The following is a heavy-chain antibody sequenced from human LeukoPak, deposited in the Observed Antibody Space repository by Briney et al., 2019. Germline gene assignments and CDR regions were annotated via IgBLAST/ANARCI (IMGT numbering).Heavy chain of an antibody. CDR1: GYSFTSYW. CDR2: IYPGGSDT. J-gene: IGHJ3*02. CDR3: ARLGGSGWRINGNAFDI. Sequence: GESLKISCKGSGYSFTSYWIGWVRQMPGKGLEWMGIIYPGGSDTRYSPSFQGQVTISADKSISTAYLQWSSLKASDTAMYYCARLGGSGWRINGNAFDIWGQGTMVTVSS. V-gene: IGHV5-51*01. D-gene: IGHD6-19*01.